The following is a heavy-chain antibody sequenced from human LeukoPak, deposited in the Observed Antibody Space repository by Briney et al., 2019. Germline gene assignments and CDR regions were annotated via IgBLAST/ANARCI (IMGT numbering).Heavy chain of an antibody. D-gene: IGHD6-6*01. CDR1: GGTFSSYA. V-gene: IGHV1-69*05. J-gene: IGHJ4*02. Sequence: GASVKVPCKASGGTFSSYAISWVRQAPGQGLEWMGGIIPIFGTANYAQKFQGRVTITTDESTSTAYMELSSLRSEDTAVYYCASQLTRPDDSRPGNELDYWGQGTLVTVSS. CDR3: ASQLTRPDDSRPGNELDY. CDR2: IIPIFGTA.